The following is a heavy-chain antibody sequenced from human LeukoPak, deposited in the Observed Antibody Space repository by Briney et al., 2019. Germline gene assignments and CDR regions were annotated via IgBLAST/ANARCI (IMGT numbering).Heavy chain of an antibody. CDR2: ISYDGSNK. Sequence: GGSLRLSCAASGSTFSSYGMHWVRQAPGKGLEWVAVISYDGSNKYYADSVKGRFTISRDNSKNTLYLQMNSLRAEDTAVYYCAKEGYYYDSSGYNYYYGMDVWGQGTTVTVSS. V-gene: IGHV3-30*18. CDR3: AKEGYYYDSSGYNYYYGMDV. D-gene: IGHD3-22*01. J-gene: IGHJ6*02. CDR1: GSTFSSYG.